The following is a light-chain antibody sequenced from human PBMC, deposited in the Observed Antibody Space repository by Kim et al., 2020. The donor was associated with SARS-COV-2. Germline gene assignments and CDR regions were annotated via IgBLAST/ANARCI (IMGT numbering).Light chain of an antibody. V-gene: IGLV1-40*01. CDR1: SSNIGAGHD. CDR2: GNT. J-gene: IGLJ2*01. Sequence: GVTISCTGSSSNIGAGHDVHWYQHLPGAAPKLLIYGNTKRPSGVPDRFSGSKSGTSASLAITGLQAEDEGNYYCQSYDTSLSTLFGGGTQLTVL. CDR3: QSYDTSLSTL.